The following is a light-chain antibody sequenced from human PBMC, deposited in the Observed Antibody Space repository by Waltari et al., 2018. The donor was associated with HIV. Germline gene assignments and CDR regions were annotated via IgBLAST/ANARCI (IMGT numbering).Light chain of an antibody. CDR3: QLMCDYMTYT. CDR2: AAS. J-gene: IGKJ2*01. CDR1: QNIYDRY. V-gene: IGKV3-20*01. Sequence: EIVLPQSPVTLSLSPGATATLPCRASQNIYDRYIVGYQQRPGQAARRLLYAASTRATGFPDRCSGSSSWTDFTLTITTLQPVDFAVYYCQLMCDYMTYTFGKGTKLEI.